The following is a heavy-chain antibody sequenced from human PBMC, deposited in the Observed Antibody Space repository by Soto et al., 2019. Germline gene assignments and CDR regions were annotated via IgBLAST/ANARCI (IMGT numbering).Heavy chain of an antibody. J-gene: IGHJ6*02. CDR1: GGTFSSSA. CDR3: ARDGFYAGSGRYSYGYSPPRYYAMDV. CDR2: IIPIFGTA. D-gene: IGHD5-18*01. V-gene: IGHV1-69*13. Sequence: SVKVSCTASGGTFSSSAISWVRQAPGQGLEWMGGIIPIFGTANYAQKFQGRVTITADESTSTAYMELSSLRSEDTAMYYCARDGFYAGSGRYSYGYSPPRYYAMDVWDQGTTVTLAS.